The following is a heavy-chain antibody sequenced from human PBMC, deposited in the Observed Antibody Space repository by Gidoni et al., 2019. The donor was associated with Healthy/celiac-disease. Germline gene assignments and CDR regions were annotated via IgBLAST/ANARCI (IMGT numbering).Heavy chain of an antibody. Sequence: EVQLVESGGGLVKPGGSLRLSCAASGFSLSNVWMRWVRQAPGKGLEWVGRIKSKTDGGTTDYAAPMKGRFTISRDNSKNTLYLQMNSLKTEDTAVYYCTPSPHMVRGVQDYWGQGTLVTVSS. J-gene: IGHJ4*02. V-gene: IGHV3-15*01. CDR2: IKSKTDGGTT. CDR1: GFSLSNVW. D-gene: IGHD3-10*01. CDR3: TPSPHMVRGVQDY.